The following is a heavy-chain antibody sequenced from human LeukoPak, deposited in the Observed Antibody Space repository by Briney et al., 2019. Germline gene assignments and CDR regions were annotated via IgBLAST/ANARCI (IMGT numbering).Heavy chain of an antibody. D-gene: IGHD6-19*01. CDR3: ASLIAVAGTVDY. J-gene: IGHJ4*02. CDR2: IKQDGSEK. Sequence: PGGPLTLSCAASGFTFSSHWMSWLRQAPGKGLEGVANIKQDGSEKYYVDSVKGRFTISRDNAKNSLYLQMNSLRAEDTAVCYCASLIAVAGTVDYWGQGTLVTVSS. CDR1: GFTFSSHW. V-gene: IGHV3-7*01.